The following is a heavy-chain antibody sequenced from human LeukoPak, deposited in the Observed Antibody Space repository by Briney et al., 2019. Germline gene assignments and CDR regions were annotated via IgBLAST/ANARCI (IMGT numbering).Heavy chain of an antibody. Sequence: PGPSLRRSGAAPGFTFSSYSMNWVRQAPGKGLEWVSSISSSSSYIYYADSVKGRFTISRDNAKNSLYLQMNSLRAEDTAVYYCARSAFISTGIAAFDQGVDPWGHGALVTVSS. CDR3: ARSAFISTGIAAFDQGVDP. CDR1: GFTFSSYS. V-gene: IGHV3-21*01. CDR2: ISSSSSYI. J-gene: IGHJ5*02. D-gene: IGHD6-25*01.